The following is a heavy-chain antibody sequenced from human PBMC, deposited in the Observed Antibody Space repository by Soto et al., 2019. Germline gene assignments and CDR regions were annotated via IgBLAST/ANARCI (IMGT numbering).Heavy chain of an antibody. D-gene: IGHD2-8*01. J-gene: IGHJ5*02. CDR1: GDSFTNYA. CDR3: GRSCTNTRSRGGYSLDL. Sequence: QVLLVQSGAEMKQPGSSVSVSCKASGDSFTNYAFTWVRQAPGQGPEWLGGIILALGTPHYSQRFQGRLTITEPAPSSTSNMEWGSLTLDDTAVSYCGRSCTNTRSRGGYSLDLWGQGTLLSVSS. CDR2: IILALGTP. V-gene: IGHV1-69*01.